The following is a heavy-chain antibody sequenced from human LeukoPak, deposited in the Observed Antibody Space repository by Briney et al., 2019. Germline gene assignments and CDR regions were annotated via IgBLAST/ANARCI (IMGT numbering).Heavy chain of an antibody. CDR3: AREGDAYKDFDY. CDR1: GYTFINYF. V-gene: IGHV1-46*01. J-gene: IGHJ4*02. Sequence: ASVKVSCKASGYTFINYFIHWVRQAPGQGPEWMGVINPRSGSTTYAQKFQGRVTMTRGTSTTTVYVELSSLRSEDTAVYYCAREGDAYKDFDYWGQGTLVTVSS. D-gene: IGHD5-24*01. CDR2: INPRSGST.